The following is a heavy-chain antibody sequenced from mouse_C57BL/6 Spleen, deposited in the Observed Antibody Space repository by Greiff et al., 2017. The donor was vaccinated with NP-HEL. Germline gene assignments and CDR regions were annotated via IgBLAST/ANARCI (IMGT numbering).Heavy chain of an antibody. D-gene: IGHD1-1*01. J-gene: IGHJ3*01. CDR3: TRSDYGSSYEAWFAY. CDR2: IYPGNSDT. CDR1: GYTFTSYW. V-gene: IGHV1-5*01. Sequence: EVQLQQSGTVLARPGASVKMSCKTSGYTFTSYWMHWVKQRPGQGLEWIGAIYPGNSDTSYNQKFKGKAKLTAVTSASTAYMELSSLTNEDSAVYYCTRSDYGSSYEAWFAYWGQGTLVTVSA.